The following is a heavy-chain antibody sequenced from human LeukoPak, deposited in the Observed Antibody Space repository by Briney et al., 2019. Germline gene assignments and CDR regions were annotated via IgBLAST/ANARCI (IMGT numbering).Heavy chain of an antibody. CDR3: SREADMVA. CDR1: GFNFSGSS. CDR2: ISSSGTYI. V-gene: IGHV3-21*06. J-gene: IGHJ6*03. Sequence: GGSLRLSCVGSGFNFSGSSMNWVRQAPGQGLEWVSSISSSGTYIYYADSLKGRFTISRDNAKSSVYLQMTSLRAVDTATYYCSREADMVAWGKGTTVTVSS.